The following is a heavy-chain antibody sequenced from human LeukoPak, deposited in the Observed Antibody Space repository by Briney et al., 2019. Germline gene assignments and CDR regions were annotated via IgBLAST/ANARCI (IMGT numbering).Heavy chain of an antibody. CDR2: ISAYNGKT. CDR3: ARDVSDIVVVPTAIGGY. J-gene: IGHJ4*02. Sequence: ASVKVFCKASGYTFSSYGISWVRQAPGQGLEWMGWISAYNGKTNYAQKLQGRVTMTTDTSTSTAYMELRSLRSDDTAVYYCARDVSDIVVVPTAIGGYWGQGTLVTVSS. CDR1: GYTFSSYG. V-gene: IGHV1-18*01. D-gene: IGHD2-2*02.